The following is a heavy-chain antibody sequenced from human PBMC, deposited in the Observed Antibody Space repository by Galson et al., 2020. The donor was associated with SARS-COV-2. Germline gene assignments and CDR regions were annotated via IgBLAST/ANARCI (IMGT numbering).Heavy chain of an antibody. J-gene: IGHJ4*02. CDR2: ISYDGSNK. D-gene: IGHD3-16*01. CDR1: GFTFSSYA. V-gene: IGHV3-30*04. CDR3: ATPDYDYVWGSYVAQYYFDY. Sequence: QASETLSLTCAASGFTFSSYAMHWVRQAPGKGLEWVAVISYDGSNKYYADSVKGRFTISRDNSKNTLYLQMNSLRAEDTAVYYCATPDYDYVWGSYVAQYYFDYWGQGTLVTVSS.